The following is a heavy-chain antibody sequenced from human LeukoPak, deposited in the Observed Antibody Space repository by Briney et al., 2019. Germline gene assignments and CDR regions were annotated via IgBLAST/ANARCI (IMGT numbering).Heavy chain of an antibody. Sequence: GGSLRLSCAASGFTFSSYSMNWVRQAPGKGVEGVSYISSSSSTIYYADSVKGRFTISRDNAKNSLYLQMNSLRDEDTAVYYCARLYRIQLWPIGPNYYYYMDVWGKGTTVTVSS. J-gene: IGHJ6*03. D-gene: IGHD5-18*01. CDR1: GFTFSSYS. CDR3: ARLYRIQLWPIGPNYYYYMDV. V-gene: IGHV3-48*02. CDR2: ISSSSSTI.